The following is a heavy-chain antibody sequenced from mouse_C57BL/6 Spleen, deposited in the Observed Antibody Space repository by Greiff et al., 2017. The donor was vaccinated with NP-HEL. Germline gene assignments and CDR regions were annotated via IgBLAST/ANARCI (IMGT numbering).Heavy chain of an antibody. Sequence: EVMLVESGEGLVKPGGSLKLSCAASGFTFSSYAMSWVRQTPEKRLEWVAYISSGGDYIYYADTVKGRFTISRDNARNTLYLQMSSLKSEDTAMYYCTRDPLRYYGSSDWYFYVWGTGTTVTVSS. CDR3: TRDPLRYYGSSDWYFYV. CDR1: GFTFSSYA. CDR2: ISSGGDYI. V-gene: IGHV5-9-1*02. D-gene: IGHD1-1*01. J-gene: IGHJ1*03.